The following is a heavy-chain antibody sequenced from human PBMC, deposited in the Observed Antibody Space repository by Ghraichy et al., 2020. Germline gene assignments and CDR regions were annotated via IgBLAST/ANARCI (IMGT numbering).Heavy chain of an antibody. Sequence: GESLNISCAASGFTFSNYAMNWVRQVPGKGLEWVSAISGSGGIKYYPDSVKGRFTISRDNSKNTLYLQMNSPRVEDTAIYYCAKDRVRIAAAGTFDYWGQGTLVTVSS. D-gene: IGHD6-13*01. CDR2: ISGSGGIK. CDR3: AKDRVRIAAAGTFDY. J-gene: IGHJ4*02. CDR1: GFTFSNYA. V-gene: IGHV3-23*01.